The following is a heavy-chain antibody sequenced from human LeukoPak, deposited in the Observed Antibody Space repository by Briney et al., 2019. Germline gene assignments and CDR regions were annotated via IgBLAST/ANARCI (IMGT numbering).Heavy chain of an antibody. CDR2: ISATGGYT. CDR1: GFSFSTYD. J-gene: IGHJ4*02. D-gene: IGHD5-24*01. Sequence: GGSLRLSCVGSGFSFSTYDMGWVRQTPGKGLEWVSAISATGGYTEDADSVKGRFTISRDNSQNTLFLQMHSLRAEDTAVYYCAKKPATIKFPFDIWGQGTLVTVSP. V-gene: IGHV3-23*01. CDR3: AKKPATIKFPFDI.